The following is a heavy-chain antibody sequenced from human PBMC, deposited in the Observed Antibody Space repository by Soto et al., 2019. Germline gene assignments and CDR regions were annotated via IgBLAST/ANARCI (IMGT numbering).Heavy chain of an antibody. D-gene: IGHD3-3*01. J-gene: IGHJ4*02. CDR3: AEGPITTAWFFDY. Sequence: GASVKVSWKASGGTFSSYTISWVRQAPGQGLEWMGRIIPILGIANYAQKFQGRVTITADKSTSTAYMELSSLRSEDTAVYYCAEGPITTAWFFDYWGQGTLVTVSS. CDR2: IIPILGIA. V-gene: IGHV1-69*02. CDR1: GGTFSSYT.